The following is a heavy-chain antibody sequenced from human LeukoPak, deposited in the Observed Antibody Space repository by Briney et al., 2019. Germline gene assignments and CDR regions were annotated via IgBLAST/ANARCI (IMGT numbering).Heavy chain of an antibody. D-gene: IGHD5-24*01. CDR1: GFTLSSAW. Sequence: GGSLRLSCPGSGFTLSSAWMTWVRQIPGKGLEWVGHIKSRTDGGTTDYAAPVKGRFTISRDDAKNTVYLQMNSLRTEDSAVYFCATEFYSNGYNFWGQGTLVIVSS. CDR3: ATEFYSNGYNF. J-gene: IGHJ4*02. CDR2: IKSRTDGGTT. V-gene: IGHV3-15*01.